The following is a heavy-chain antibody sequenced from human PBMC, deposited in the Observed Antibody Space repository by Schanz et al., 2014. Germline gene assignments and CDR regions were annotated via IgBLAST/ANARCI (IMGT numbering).Heavy chain of an antibody. V-gene: IGHV1-8*01. J-gene: IGHJ6*03. D-gene: IGHD3-3*01. Sequence: QVQLVQSGAEVKKPGASVKVSCTASGFNFNNYDINWVRQATGQGLEWMGWMNPQTGNTDHAQKFQGRVSMTWDPSTSTAYFDLSSLRSEDTGVYYCATALKGNVAIFGVIAAQNYYYMDVWGKGTTVTVSS. CDR2: MNPQTGNT. CDR1: GFNFNNYD. CDR3: ATALKGNVAIFGVIAAQNYYYMDV.